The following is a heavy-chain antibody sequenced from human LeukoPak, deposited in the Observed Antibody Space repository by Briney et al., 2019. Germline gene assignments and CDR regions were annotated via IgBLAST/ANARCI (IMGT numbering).Heavy chain of an antibody. Sequence: PGGSLRLSCAASGFTFSDYYMSWIRQAPGEGLEWVSDISSTSIYTNYADSVKGRFTISRDNAKNSLYLQMNSLRAEDTAVYYCARGYGDYANWFDPWGQGTLVTVSS. CDR2: ISSTSIYT. D-gene: IGHD4-17*01. CDR1: GFTFSDYY. V-gene: IGHV3-11*03. J-gene: IGHJ5*02. CDR3: ARGYGDYANWFDP.